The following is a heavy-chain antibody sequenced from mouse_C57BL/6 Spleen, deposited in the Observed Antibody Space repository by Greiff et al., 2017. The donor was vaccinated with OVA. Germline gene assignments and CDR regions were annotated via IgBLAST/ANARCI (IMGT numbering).Heavy chain of an antibody. D-gene: IGHD1-1*01. CDR3: ARSPQSSLAWFAY. Sequence: QVQLKQSGPELVKPGASVKLSCKASGYTFTSYDINWVKQRPGQGLEWIGWIYPRDGSTKYNEKFKGKATLTVDTSSSTAYMELHSLTSEDSAVYFCARSPQSSLAWFAYWGQGTLVTVSA. J-gene: IGHJ3*01. V-gene: IGHV1-85*01. CDR1: GYTFTSYD. CDR2: IYPRDGST.